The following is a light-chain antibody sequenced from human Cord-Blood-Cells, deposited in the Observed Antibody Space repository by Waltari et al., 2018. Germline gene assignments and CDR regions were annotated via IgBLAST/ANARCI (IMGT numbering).Light chain of an antibody. CDR1: QGISSY. Sequence: DIQLNQSPSFLSASVGDRVTITCRASQGISSYLAWYQQKPGKAPKLLIYAASTLQSGVPSRFSGSGSGTEFTLTISSLQPEDFATYYCQQLNSYPRTFGQGTTVEIK. J-gene: IGKJ1*01. CDR2: AAS. CDR3: QQLNSYPRT. V-gene: IGKV1-9*01.